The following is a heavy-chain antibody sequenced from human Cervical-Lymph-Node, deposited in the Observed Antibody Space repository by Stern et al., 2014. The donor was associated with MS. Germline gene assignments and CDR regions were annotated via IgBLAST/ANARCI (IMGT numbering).Heavy chain of an antibody. CDR1: GSNFSDSY. D-gene: IGHD3-16*01. J-gene: IGHJ4*02. V-gene: IGHV3-11*01. Sequence: VQLVESGGGLVKPGGSLRLSCRISGSNFSDSYINWIRQAPGKGLEWISYIGSGCKAIFYADSVKGRFTLSRDNTKNSVYLEMNSLRVDDTAIYYCSTFVSYWGQGTLVTVSS. CDR2: IGSGCKAI. CDR3: STFVSY.